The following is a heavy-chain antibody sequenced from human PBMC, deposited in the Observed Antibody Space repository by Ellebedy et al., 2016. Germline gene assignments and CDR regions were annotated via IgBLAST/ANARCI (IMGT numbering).Heavy chain of an antibody. CDR3: AKAPISGGSCHDY. V-gene: IGHV3-23*01. D-gene: IGHD2-15*01. CDR1: GFTFSSYA. CDR2: ISGSGGST. Sequence: GESLKISXAASGFTFSSYAMSWVRQAPGKGLEWVSAISGSGGSTYYADSVKGRFTISRDNSKNTLYLQMNSLRAEDTAVYYCAKAPISGGSCHDYWGQGTLVTVSS. J-gene: IGHJ4*02.